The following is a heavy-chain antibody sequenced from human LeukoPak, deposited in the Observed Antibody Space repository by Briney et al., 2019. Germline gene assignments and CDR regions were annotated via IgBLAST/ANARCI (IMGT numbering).Heavy chain of an antibody. J-gene: IGHJ3*02. D-gene: IGHD2-15*01. V-gene: IGHV1-2*02. Sequence: ASVKVSCTASGYTFTAYYMHWVRQAPGQGLEWMGWINPNSGSTHYAQKFQGRVTMTRDTAISTAYLGLSRRRSDDTAAYYCARSVTRLQDAGGRDDAFDIWGQETMDSVSS. CDR2: INPNSGST. CDR3: ARSVTRLQDAGGRDDAFDI. CDR1: GYTFTAYY.